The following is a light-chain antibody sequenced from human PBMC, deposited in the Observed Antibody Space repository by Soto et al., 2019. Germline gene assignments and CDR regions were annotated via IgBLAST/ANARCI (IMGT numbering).Light chain of an antibody. CDR1: QSVSISS. V-gene: IGKV3-20*01. Sequence: EIVLTQSPGTLSLSPGERATLSCRASQSVSISSLAWYQQKPGQAPRLLIYSASSRATGIPDRFSGSGSGTDFTFTISRLEPEDFAVYYCQQYGSSSYTFGQGTNLEIK. CDR2: SAS. J-gene: IGKJ2*01. CDR3: QQYGSSSYT.